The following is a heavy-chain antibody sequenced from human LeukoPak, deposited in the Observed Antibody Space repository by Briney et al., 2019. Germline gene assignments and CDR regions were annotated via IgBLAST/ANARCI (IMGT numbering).Heavy chain of an antibody. J-gene: IGHJ4*02. CDR1: RFTFSDYY. CDR3: AKGRAFGDL. V-gene: IGHV3-11*04. CDR2: ISNSGSPI. D-gene: IGHD3-10*01. Sequence: GGSLRLSCAASRFTFSDYYMGWIRQAPGKGLEWVSYISNSGSPIYYSGSVKGRFTISRDNSKNTLYLQMNSLRAEDTAVYYCAKGRAFGDLWGQGTLVTVSS.